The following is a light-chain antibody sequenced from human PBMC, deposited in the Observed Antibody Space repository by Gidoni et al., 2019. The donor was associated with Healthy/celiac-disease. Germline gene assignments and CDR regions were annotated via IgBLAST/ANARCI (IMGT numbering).Light chain of an antibody. CDR3: QQSYSTPPRT. CDR1: QSISSY. V-gene: IGKV1-39*01. Sequence: DIQMTPSPSSLSASVGDRVTITCRASQSISSYLNWYQQKPGKAPKLLIYAASSLQSGVPSRFSGSGSGTDFTLTISSLQPEDFATYYCQQSYSTPPRTFGQXTKVEIK. CDR2: AAS. J-gene: IGKJ1*01.